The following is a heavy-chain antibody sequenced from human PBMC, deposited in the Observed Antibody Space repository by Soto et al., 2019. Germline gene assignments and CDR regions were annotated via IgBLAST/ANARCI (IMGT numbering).Heavy chain of an antibody. CDR3: ARDILSGGAYPDS. V-gene: IGHV3-21*01. Sequence: PGGSLRLSCAASGFTFSSYTMNWVRQAPGKGLEWTSSISSGSSCIYYAGSVKGRFTISRDNAKNSLFLQMNSLRADDTAVYYCARDILSGGAYPDSWGQGTKVTVSS. CDR2: ISSGSSCI. D-gene: IGHD3-10*01. J-gene: IGHJ5*01. CDR1: GFTFSSYT.